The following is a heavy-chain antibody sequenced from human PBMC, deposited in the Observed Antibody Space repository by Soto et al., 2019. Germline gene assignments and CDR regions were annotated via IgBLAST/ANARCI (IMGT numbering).Heavy chain of an antibody. CDR3: AKAGATWGAYYYGLDV. CDR2: ISYDEANE. J-gene: IGHJ6*02. Sequence: VQLLESGGGLVQPGGSLRLSCAASGFTFSSYAMSWVRQAPGKGLEWVAVISYDEANEYYADSVKGRFTISRDNSKNTLYLQMNSLRTEDTAVYFCAKAGATWGAYYYGLDVWGQGTTVTVSS. D-gene: IGHD1-26*01. V-gene: IGHV3-30*18. CDR1: GFTFSSYA.